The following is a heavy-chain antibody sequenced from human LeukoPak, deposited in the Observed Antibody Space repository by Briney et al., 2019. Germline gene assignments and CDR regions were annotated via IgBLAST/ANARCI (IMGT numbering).Heavy chain of an antibody. D-gene: IGHD5-18*01. V-gene: IGHV4-34*01. CDR3: ARTRGYSYGSLARYYYYYMDV. CDR1: GGSFSGYY. Sequence: SETLSLTCAVYGGSFSGYYWSWIRQPPGKGLEWIGEINHSGSTNYNPSLKSRVTISVDTSKNQFSLKLSSVTAADTAVYYCARTRGYSYGSLARYYYYYMDVWGNGTTVTVSS. CDR2: INHSGST. J-gene: IGHJ6*03.